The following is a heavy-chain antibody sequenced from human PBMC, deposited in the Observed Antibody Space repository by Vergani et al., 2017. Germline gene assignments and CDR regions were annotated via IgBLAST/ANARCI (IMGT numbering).Heavy chain of an antibody. Sequence: EVMLVQSGAEVKKPGESLKISCKYSESSFISNEIAWVRQMSGKGLQWMGNINPIDSKIACSPSFQGQAIMSLDKSITTAYLRWRNLKASDTAIYYCTRHFPCGDGACLHFDHWGQGTQVTVSS. D-gene: IGHD2-21*01. CDR2: INPIDSKI. V-gene: IGHV5-51*01. J-gene: IGHJ4*02. CDR3: TRHFPCGDGACLHFDH. CDR1: ESSFISNE.